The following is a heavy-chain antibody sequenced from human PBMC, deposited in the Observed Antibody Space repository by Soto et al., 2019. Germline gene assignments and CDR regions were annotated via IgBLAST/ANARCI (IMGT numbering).Heavy chain of an antibody. Sequence: GGSLRLSCAASGFTFSSYDMHWVRQTTGEGLEWVAAIGIAGDTYYPVSVQGRFTISRENAKNSLYLQMNSLRAEDTAVYYCVKDPCYFDCPDNDAFDIWGQGTMVTVSS. J-gene: IGHJ3*02. CDR1: GFTFSSYD. CDR3: VKDPCYFDCPDNDAFDI. V-gene: IGHV3-13*04. D-gene: IGHD3-9*01. CDR2: IGIAGDT.